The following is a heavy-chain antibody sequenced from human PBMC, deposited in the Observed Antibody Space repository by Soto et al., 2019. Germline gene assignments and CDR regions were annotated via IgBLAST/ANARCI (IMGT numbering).Heavy chain of an antibody. CDR3: AKDPQPYDYVYTCDY. CDR2: ISYDGSNK. CDR1: GFTFSSYG. D-gene: IGHD3-16*01. V-gene: IGHV3-30*18. J-gene: IGHJ4*02. Sequence: QVQLVESGGGVVQPGRSLRLSCAASGFTFSSYGMHWVRQAPGKGLEWVAVISYDGSNKYYADSVKGRFTISRDNSKNTLYRQMNSLRAEDTAVYYCAKDPQPYDYVYTCDYWGQGTLVTVSS.